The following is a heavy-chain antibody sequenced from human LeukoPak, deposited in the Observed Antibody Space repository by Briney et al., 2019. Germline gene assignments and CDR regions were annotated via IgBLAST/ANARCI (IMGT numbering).Heavy chain of an antibody. V-gene: IGHV4-59*01. D-gene: IGHD1-26*01. Sequence: PSETLSLTCTVPSGSISPYHWSWIRQPPGKGLEWIGYIYHSGTTDYNPSLNSRVTISVDTSRNQFSLSLASVTAADTALYYCARTSGIVGAIGPFDVWGQGTTVTVSS. CDR3: ARTSGIVGAIGPFDV. CDR2: IYHSGTT. J-gene: IGHJ3*01. CDR1: SGSISPYH.